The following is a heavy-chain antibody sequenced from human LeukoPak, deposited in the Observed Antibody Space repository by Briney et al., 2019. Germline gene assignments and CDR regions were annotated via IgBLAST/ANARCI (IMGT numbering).Heavy chain of an antibody. CDR3: ARRRVAVAGPLLDY. V-gene: IGHV4-59*08. Sequence: SETLSLTCTVSGGSISSYYWSWIRQPPGKGLEWIGYIYYSGSTNYNPSLKSRVTISVDTSKNQFSLKLSSVTAADTAVYYCARRRVAVAGPLLDYWGQGTLVTVSS. CDR1: GGSISSYY. D-gene: IGHD6-19*01. CDR2: IYYSGST. J-gene: IGHJ4*02.